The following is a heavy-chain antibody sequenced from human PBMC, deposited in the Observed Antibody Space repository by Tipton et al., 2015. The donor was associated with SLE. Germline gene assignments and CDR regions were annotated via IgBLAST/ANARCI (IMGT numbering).Heavy chain of an antibody. D-gene: IGHD3-16*01. CDR2: IYTSGGP. CDR1: GGSISSSSYY. V-gene: IGHV4-61*02. Sequence: LRLSCTVSGGSISSSSYYWSWIRQPAGKGLEWIVRIYTSGGPNYTPSLKSRVTMSVDTSKNQFSLKLSSVTAADTAVYYCARGGAYYYYGMDVWGQGTTVTVSS. J-gene: IGHJ6*02. CDR3: ARGGAYYYYGMDV.